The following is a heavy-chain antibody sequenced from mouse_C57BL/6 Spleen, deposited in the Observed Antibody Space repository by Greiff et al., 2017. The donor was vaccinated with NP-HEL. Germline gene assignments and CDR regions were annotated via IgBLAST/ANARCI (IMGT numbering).Heavy chain of an antibody. CDR2: INPSNGGT. V-gene: IGHV1-53*01. J-gene: IGHJ1*03. CDR1: GYTFTSYW. Sequence: VQLQQPGTELVKPGASVKLSCKASGYTFTSYWMHWVKQRPGQGLEWIGNINPSNGGTNYNEKFKSKATLTVDKSSSTAYMQLSSLTSEDSAVYYCARDGLMVTRKYFDVWGTGTTVTVSS. CDR3: ARDGLMVTRKYFDV. D-gene: IGHD2-2*01.